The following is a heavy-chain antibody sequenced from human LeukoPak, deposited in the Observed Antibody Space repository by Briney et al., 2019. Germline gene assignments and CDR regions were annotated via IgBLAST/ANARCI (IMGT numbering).Heavy chain of an antibody. CDR2: ISYSGST. CDR3: ARGGQLNWFDP. D-gene: IGHD5-18*01. CDR1: GDSISSSY. J-gene: IGHJ5*02. Sequence: SETLSLTCTVSGDSISSSYWSWIRQPPGKGLEWIGYISYSGSTSSNPSLRSRVTISVDTSKNQFSLRLTSVTAADTAMYYCARGGQLNWFDPWGPGTLVTVSS. V-gene: IGHV4-59*01.